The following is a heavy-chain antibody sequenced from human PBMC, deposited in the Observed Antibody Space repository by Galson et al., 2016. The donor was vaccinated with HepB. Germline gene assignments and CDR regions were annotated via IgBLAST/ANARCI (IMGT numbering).Heavy chain of an antibody. V-gene: IGHV1-8*01. J-gene: IGHJ6*02. CDR1: GYTFTTYD. Sequence: SVKVSCKASGYTFTTYDINWVRQAAGQGLEWMGYMTPNSGNTGYAQELQGRVTMTRDTSTSTAYMELSSLRSEDTAVYYCTRGDVWGQGTTVTVSS. CDR3: TRGDV. CDR2: MTPNSGNT.